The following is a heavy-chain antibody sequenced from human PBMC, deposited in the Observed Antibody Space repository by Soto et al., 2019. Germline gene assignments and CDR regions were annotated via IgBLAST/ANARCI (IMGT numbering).Heavy chain of an antibody. V-gene: IGHV1-18*01. D-gene: IGHD3-16*01. CDR2: INTYNGNT. J-gene: IGHJ6*02. CDR1: GYTFTRYG. CDR3: AMVDVYVTPSPQDV. Sequence: QVQLVQSGAEVKNPGASVKVSCKASGYTFTRYGIGWARQAPGQGLEWMGWINTYNGNTNYAQNVQGRVTLTTDPSTSTAYMEPRILRSNDTAIYYCAMVDVYVTPSPQDVWGQGTTVIVSS.